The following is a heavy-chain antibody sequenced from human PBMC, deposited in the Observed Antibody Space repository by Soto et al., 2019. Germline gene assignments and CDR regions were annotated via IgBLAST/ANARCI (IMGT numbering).Heavy chain of an antibody. J-gene: IGHJ4*02. CDR1: GFTFSDYS. Sequence: GGALRLSCEASGFTFSDYSMNWVRQSPTKGLEWVSSISSSSSSIYFADSLKGRFTISRDNAKNTLYLQMNRLRGDDTAVYYCAKAISDYYAPSDYWGQGTQVTVSS. CDR3: AKAISDYYAPSDY. V-gene: IGHV3-21*04. D-gene: IGHD3-22*01. CDR2: ISSSSSSI.